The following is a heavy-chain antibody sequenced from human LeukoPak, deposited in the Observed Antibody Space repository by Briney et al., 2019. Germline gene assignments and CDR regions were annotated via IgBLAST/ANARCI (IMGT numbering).Heavy chain of an antibody. CDR2: LYSDGNT. V-gene: IGHV3-53*01. J-gene: IGHJ4*01. CDR1: GFTVSTND. D-gene: IGHD1-14*01. Sequence: PGGSLRLSCAASGFTVSTNDMTWVRQAPGKGLEWVSVLYSDGNTKYADSVQGRFTISTDNSKNTLYLEMNSLSPDDTAVYYCARGVEPLAANTLAYWGHGTLVTVSS. CDR3: ARGVEPLAANTLAY.